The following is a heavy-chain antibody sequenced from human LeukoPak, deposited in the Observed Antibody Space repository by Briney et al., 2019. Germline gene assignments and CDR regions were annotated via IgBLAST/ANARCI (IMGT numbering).Heavy chain of an antibody. D-gene: IGHD3-22*01. Sequence: GGSLRLSCAASGFTFSSYAMHWVRQAPGKGLEWVAVISYDGSNKYYADSVKGRFTISRDNSKNTLYLQMSSLRAEDTAVYYCARDPADSSGYPYYWGQGTLVTVSS. CDR1: GFTFSSYA. V-gene: IGHV3-30-3*01. J-gene: IGHJ4*02. CDR2: ISYDGSNK. CDR3: ARDPADSSGYPYY.